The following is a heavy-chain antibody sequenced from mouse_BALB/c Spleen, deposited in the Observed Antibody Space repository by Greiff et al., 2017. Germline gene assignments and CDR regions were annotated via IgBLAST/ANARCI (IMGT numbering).Heavy chain of an antibody. J-gene: IGHJ2*01. D-gene: IGHD1-1*01. CDR2: IYPGSGST. V-gene: IGHV1-55*01. CDR3: ARGSSFDY. CDR1: GYNFTSYW. Sequence: QVQLQQPGAELVKPGTSVKLSCTASGYNFTSYWINWVKLRPGQGLEWIGDIYPGSGSTNYNEKFKSKATLTVDTSSSTAYMQLSSLASEDSALYYCARGSSFDYWGQGTTLTVSS.